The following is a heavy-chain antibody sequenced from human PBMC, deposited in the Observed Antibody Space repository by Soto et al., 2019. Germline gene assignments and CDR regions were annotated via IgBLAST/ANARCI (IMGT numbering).Heavy chain of an antibody. D-gene: IGHD3-3*01. CDR2: IKLDGSEE. CDR3: ARASLESLFTFYYYGMDV. J-gene: IGHJ6*02. Sequence: PGGSLRLSCAASGFTFSSYWMSWVRQAPGKGLEWVANIKLDGSEEHYVDSVKGRFTISRDNAKNSLYLQMNSLRAEDTAVYYCARASLESLFTFYYYGMDVWGQGTTVTVSS. CDR1: GFTFSSYW. V-gene: IGHV3-7*01.